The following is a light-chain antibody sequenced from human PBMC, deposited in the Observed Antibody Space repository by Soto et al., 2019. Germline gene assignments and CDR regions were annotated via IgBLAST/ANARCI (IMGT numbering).Light chain of an antibody. V-gene: IGLV2-14*01. Sequence: QSVLTQPASVSWSPGQSITISCTGTSSDVGGYNYVSWYQQHPGKAPKLMIYEVSNRPSGVSNRFSGSKSGNTASLTISGLPAEDEDDYYCSSYTSSSTLCVFGTGTKLTVL. CDR3: SSYTSSSTLCV. J-gene: IGLJ1*01. CDR1: SSDVGGYNY. CDR2: EVS.